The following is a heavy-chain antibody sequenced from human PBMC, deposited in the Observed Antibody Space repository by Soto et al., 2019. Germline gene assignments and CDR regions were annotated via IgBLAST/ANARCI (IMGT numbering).Heavy chain of an antibody. V-gene: IGHV4-59*08. Sequence: SETLSLTCTVSGGSISSYYWSWIRQPPGKGLEWIGYIYYSGSTNYNPSLKSRVTLSVDTSKNQFSLKLSSVTAADTAVYYCARRGSSSWYLGGGPSPGGYYYYMDVWGKGTTVTVSS. CDR3: ARRGSSSWYLGGGPSPGGYYYYMDV. D-gene: IGHD6-13*01. CDR2: IYYSGST. J-gene: IGHJ6*03. CDR1: GGSISSYY.